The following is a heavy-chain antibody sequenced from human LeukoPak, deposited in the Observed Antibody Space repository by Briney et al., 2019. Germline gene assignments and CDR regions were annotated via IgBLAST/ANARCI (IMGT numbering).Heavy chain of an antibody. CDR1: GATFSSYA. CDR2: SIPIFGTA. V-gene: IGHV1-69*13. CDR3: ARPTAIGFYYFDY. Sequence: ASVKVSCKASGATFSSYAISWVRQSPGQPLEWIVGSIPIFGTANYAQKFQGRVTLTADESTSSAYMELSSLRSEDTAVYYCARPTAIGFYYFDYWGQGTLVTVSS. D-gene: IGHD5-18*01. J-gene: IGHJ4*02.